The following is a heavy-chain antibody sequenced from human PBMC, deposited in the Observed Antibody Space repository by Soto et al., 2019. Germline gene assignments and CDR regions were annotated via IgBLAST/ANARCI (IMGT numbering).Heavy chain of an antibody. Sequence: GGSLRLSCAASGFTFSSYGMHWVRQAPGKGLEWVAVISYDGSNKYYADSVKGRFTISRDNSKNTLYLQMNSLRAEDTAVYYCAKEFGELFYYYYGMDVWGQGTTVTVSS. CDR3: AKEFGELFYYYYGMDV. D-gene: IGHD3-10*01. V-gene: IGHV3-30*18. CDR1: GFTFSSYG. J-gene: IGHJ6*02. CDR2: ISYDGSNK.